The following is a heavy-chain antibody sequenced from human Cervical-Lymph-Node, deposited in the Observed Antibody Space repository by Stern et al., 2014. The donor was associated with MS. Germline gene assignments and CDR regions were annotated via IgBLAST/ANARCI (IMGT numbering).Heavy chain of an antibody. D-gene: IGHD5-12*01. CDR1: GYTFTGYF. V-gene: IGHV1-2*06. J-gene: IGHJ5*02. Sequence: QVQLVESGAEVKKPGASVTVSCKGSGYTFTGYFLHWVRQAPGQGLEWMARINPNSGGTDFAQKFQGRVSMTRDTSISTAYMELTRLRYDDTAVYYCAIVGRGFSGYDSAAWGQGTLVTVSS. CDR2: INPNSGGT. CDR3: AIVGRGFSGYDSAA.